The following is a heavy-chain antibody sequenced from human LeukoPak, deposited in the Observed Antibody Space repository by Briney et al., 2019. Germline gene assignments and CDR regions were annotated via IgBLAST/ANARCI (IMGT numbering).Heavy chain of an antibody. J-gene: IGHJ4*02. D-gene: IGHD6-19*01. CDR1: GFTVSSNY. CDR2: IYSGGGT. CDR3: ARGSGWYYQFDY. Sequence: GGSLRLSCAASGFTVSSNYMSWVRQAPGKGLEWVSVIYSGGGTYYSDSVKGRFTISGDNAKNTLYLQMNSLRAEDTAVYYCARGSGWYYQFDYWGQGTLVTVSS. V-gene: IGHV3-53*01.